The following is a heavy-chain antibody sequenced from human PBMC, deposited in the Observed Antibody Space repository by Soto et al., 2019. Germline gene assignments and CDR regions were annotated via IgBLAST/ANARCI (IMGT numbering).Heavy chain of an antibody. CDR1: GGSISSSNW. Sequence: NPSETLSLTCAVSGGSISSSNWWSWVRQPPGKGLEWIGEIYHSGSTNYNPSLKSRVTISVDRSKNQFSLKLSSVTAADTAVYYCATRTYYYDSSGYYSLDAFDIWGQGTMVTVSS. CDR2: IYHSGST. CDR3: ATRTYYYDSSGYYSLDAFDI. V-gene: IGHV4-4*02. D-gene: IGHD3-22*01. J-gene: IGHJ3*02.